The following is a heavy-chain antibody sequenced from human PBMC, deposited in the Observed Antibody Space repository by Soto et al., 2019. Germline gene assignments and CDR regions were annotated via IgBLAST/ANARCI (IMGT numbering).Heavy chain of an antibody. CDR1: GGTFSSYA. CDR2: IIPIFGTA. Sequence: QVQLVQSGAEVKKPGSSVKVSCKASGGTFSSYAISWVRQAPGQGLEWMGGIIPIFGTANYAQKFQGRVTSTADESTSTADRELSSLRSEDTAVYYWAGPGDYYYYYGMDVWGQGTTVTVSS. J-gene: IGHJ6*02. CDR3: AGPGDYYYYYGMDV. V-gene: IGHV1-69*12.